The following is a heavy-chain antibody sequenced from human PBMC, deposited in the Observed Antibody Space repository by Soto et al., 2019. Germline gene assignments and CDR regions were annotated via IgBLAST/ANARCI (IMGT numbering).Heavy chain of an antibody. CDR3: ARTYSSSSPLDAFDI. CDR1: GYTFTSYG. J-gene: IGHJ3*02. Sequence: QVQLVQSGAEVKKPGASVKVSCKASGYTFTSYGISWVRQAPGQGLEWMGWISAYNGNTNYAQKLQGRVNMTTDTSTSTAHMALRSLRSDDTAVYYCARTYSSSSPLDAFDIWGQGTMVTVSS. D-gene: IGHD6-13*01. V-gene: IGHV1-18*01. CDR2: ISAYNGNT.